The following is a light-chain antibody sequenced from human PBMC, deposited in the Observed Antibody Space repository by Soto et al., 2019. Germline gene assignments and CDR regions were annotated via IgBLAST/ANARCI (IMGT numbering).Light chain of an antibody. Sequence: AIQMTQSPSSLSAYDGDSVTITCRASQGISDDLGWYQQKPGKAPKLLIYAASSLERGVPSRFSGSGSGTDFTLTISSLQPEDSATYYCQQDYRYPLTFGGGTKVEIK. CDR3: QQDYRYPLT. V-gene: IGKV1-6*01. J-gene: IGKJ4*01. CDR2: AAS. CDR1: QGISDD.